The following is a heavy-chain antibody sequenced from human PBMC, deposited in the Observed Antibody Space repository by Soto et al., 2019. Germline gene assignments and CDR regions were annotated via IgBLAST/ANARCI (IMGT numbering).Heavy chain of an antibody. CDR2: ISGSGGST. Sequence: GGSLRLSCAASGFTFISYAMSWVRQAPGKGLEWVSAISGSGGSTYYADSVKGRFTISRDNSKNTLYLQMNSLRAEDTAVYYCAKDSIPPISDSSGWYFDYWGQGTLVTVSS. J-gene: IGHJ4*02. CDR1: GFTFISYA. D-gene: IGHD6-19*01. CDR3: AKDSIPPISDSSGWYFDY. V-gene: IGHV3-23*01.